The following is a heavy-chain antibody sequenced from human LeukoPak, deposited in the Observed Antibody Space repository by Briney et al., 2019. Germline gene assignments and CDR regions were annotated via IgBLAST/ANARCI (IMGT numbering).Heavy chain of an antibody. CDR1: GFTFSSYA. CDR2: ISGSGGST. J-gene: IGHJ4*02. CDR3: AKDHAFYDSSGYYYY. V-gene: IGHV3-23*01. Sequence: PGGSLRLSCAASGFTFSSYAMSWVRQAPGKGLEWVSAISGSGGSTYYADSVKGRFTISRDNSKNTLYLQMNSPRAEDTAVYYCAKDHAFYDSSGYYYYWGQGTLVTVSS. D-gene: IGHD3-22*01.